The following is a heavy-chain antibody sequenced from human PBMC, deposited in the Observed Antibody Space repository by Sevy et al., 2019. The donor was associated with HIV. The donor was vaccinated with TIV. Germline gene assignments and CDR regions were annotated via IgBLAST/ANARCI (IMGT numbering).Heavy chain of an antibody. CDR3: ARAVEDYSDSSGWDWYFDL. J-gene: IGHJ2*01. CDR1: GFTFNNAW. V-gene: IGHV3-66*01. CDR2: IFASSNT. Sequence: GGSLRLSCAASGFTFNNAWMNWVRQAPGKGLQWVSGIFASSNTHFADSVKGRFSISRDNSKNTLSLQMNSLSAEDTAVYYCARAVEDYSDSSGWDWYFDLWGRGTLVTVSS. D-gene: IGHD3-22*01.